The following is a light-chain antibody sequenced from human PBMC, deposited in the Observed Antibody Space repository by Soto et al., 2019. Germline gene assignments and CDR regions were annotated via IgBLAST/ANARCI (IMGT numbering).Light chain of an antibody. Sequence: QSVLTQPPSVSGAPGQRVTISCSGVGTRYNVHWYQQIPGTAPKLLIYGSTNRPSGVPDRFSGSKSGTSASLAITGLQAEDEAEYYCAAWDDSLNGRVFGGGTKLTVL. CDR2: GST. J-gene: IGLJ3*02. CDR1: GTRYN. V-gene: IGLV1-40*01. CDR3: AAWDDSLNGRV.